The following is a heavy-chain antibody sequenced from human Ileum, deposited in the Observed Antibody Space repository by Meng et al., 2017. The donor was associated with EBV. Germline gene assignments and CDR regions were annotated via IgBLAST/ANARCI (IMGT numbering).Heavy chain of an antibody. Sequence: QVQLVQSGSELKNPGXSVKVSXKASGYSFTSYAMNWVRQAPGQGLEWMGWINTNPGNPTYAQGFTGRFVFSLDTSVSTAYLQISSLKAEDTAVYYCAREDSSGYSYYFDYWGQGTLVNVSS. V-gene: IGHV7-4-1*02. CDR1: GYSFTSYA. J-gene: IGHJ4*02. CDR3: AREDSSGYSYYFDY. D-gene: IGHD3-22*01. CDR2: INTNPGNP.